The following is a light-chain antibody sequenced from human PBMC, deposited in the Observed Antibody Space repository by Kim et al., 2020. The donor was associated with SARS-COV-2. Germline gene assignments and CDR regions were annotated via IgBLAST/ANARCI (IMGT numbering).Light chain of an antibody. J-gene: IGLJ2*01. CDR2: GKN. Sequence: ALGQRVRSPCQGDSLRSYYATWYQQKPGQAPILVIYGKNNRPSGIPDRFSGSSSGNTASLTITGTQAGDEADYYCNSRDSNDNVVFGGGTQLTVL. CDR1: SLRSYY. CDR3: NSRDSNDNVV. V-gene: IGLV3-19*01.